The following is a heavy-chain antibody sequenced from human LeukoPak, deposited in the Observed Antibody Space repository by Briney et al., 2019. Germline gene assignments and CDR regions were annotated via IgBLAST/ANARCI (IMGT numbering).Heavy chain of an antibody. CDR3: ARKVGANTPMYYYYYMDV. CDR1: GFTFSNYW. D-gene: IGHD1-26*01. Sequence: GGSLRLSCAASGFTFSNYWMSWVRQAPGKGLEWVANIKEDGSEKYYVDSVKGRFTISRDNAKNSLYLQMNSLRVEDTAVYYCARKVGANTPMYYYYYMDVWGKGTTVNAPS. V-gene: IGHV3-7*01. J-gene: IGHJ6*03. CDR2: IKEDGSEK.